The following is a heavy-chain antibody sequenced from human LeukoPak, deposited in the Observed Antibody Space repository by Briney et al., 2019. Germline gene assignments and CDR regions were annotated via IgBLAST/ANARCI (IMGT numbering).Heavy chain of an antibody. V-gene: IGHV3-9*03. Sequence: GGSLRLSCAASGFTFDDYAMHWVRQAPGKGLEWVSGISWNSGSIGYADSVKGRFTISRDNAKNSLYLQMNSLRAEDMALYYCAKGPGAYYYGSGRFDPWGQGTLATVSS. CDR1: GFTFDDYA. CDR3: AKGPGAYYYGSGRFDP. CDR2: ISWNSGSI. D-gene: IGHD3-10*01. J-gene: IGHJ5*02.